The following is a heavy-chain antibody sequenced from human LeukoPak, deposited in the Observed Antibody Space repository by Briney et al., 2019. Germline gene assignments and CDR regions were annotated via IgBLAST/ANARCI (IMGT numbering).Heavy chain of an antibody. Sequence: SETLSLTCAVYGGSFSGYYWSWIRQPPGKGLEWIGEINHSGSTNYNPSLKSRVTISVDTSKNQFSLKLSSVTAADTAVYYCARDSGDSYGPFDYWGQGNLVTVSS. D-gene: IGHD5-18*01. V-gene: IGHV4-34*01. CDR1: GGSFSGYY. CDR2: INHSGST. CDR3: ARDSGDSYGPFDY. J-gene: IGHJ4*02.